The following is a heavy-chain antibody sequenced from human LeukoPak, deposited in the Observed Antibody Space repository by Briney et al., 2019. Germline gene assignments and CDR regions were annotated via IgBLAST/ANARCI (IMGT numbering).Heavy chain of an antibody. Sequence: EASVKVSCKASGYTFTGYYMHWVRQAPGQGLEWMGWINPNSGGTNYAQKFQGRVTMTRDTSISTAYMELSRLRSEDTAVYYCAKGIGEQWLDRDFDYWGQGTLVTVSS. CDR1: GYTFTGYY. J-gene: IGHJ4*02. D-gene: IGHD6-19*01. V-gene: IGHV1-2*02. CDR3: AKGIGEQWLDRDFDY. CDR2: INPNSGGT.